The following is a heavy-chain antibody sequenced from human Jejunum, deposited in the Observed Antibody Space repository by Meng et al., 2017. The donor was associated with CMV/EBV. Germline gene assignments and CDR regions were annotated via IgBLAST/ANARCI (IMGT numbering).Heavy chain of an antibody. CDR3: AREEGYTRPHYFDY. J-gene: IGHJ4*02. V-gene: IGHV3-23*03. CDR2: IYSDGGTT. Sequence: ASGITFSSYSMAWVRQAPGKGLEWVAVIYSDGGTTDYADSVKGRFTISRDNFKNTLYLQMNNLRAEDTAVYYCAREEGYTRPHYFDYWGQGTLVTVSS. CDR1: GITFSSYS. D-gene: IGHD6-13*01.